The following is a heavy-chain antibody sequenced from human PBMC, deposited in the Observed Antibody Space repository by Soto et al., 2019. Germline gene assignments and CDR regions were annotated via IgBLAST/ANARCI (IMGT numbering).Heavy chain of an antibody. CDR2: ISGSGGST. CDR3: AKVSVWLLGSPYYFDY. V-gene: IGHV3-23*01. CDR1: GFTFSSYA. J-gene: IGHJ4*02. Sequence: HPGGSLRLSCAASGFTFSSYAMSWVRQAPGKGLEWVSAISGSGGSTYYADSVKGRFTISRDNSKNTLYLQMNSLRAEDTAVYYCAKVSVWLLGSPYYFDYWGQGTLVTVSS. D-gene: IGHD3-22*01.